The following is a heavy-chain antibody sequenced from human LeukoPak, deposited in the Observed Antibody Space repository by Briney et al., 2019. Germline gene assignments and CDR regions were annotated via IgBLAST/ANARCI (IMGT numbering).Heavy chain of an antibody. CDR3: AKGQTYSSTSPLDY. CDR1: GFTFDDYS. CDR2: ISWNSGSI. D-gene: IGHD6-13*01. V-gene: IGHV3-9*03. J-gene: IGHJ4*02. Sequence: GRSLRLSCAASGFTFDDYSMHWVRQAPGKGLEWVSGISWNSGSIVYADSVKGRFTISRDSAKTPLYLQMNSLRPEDMAFYYCAKGQTYSSTSPLDYWGQGTLVTVSS.